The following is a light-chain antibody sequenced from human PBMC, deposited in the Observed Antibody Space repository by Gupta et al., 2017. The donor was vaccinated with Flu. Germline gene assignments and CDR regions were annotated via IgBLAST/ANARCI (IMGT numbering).Light chain of an antibody. CDR1: QSSDSW. Sequence: DIQMTQSPSTLSASVGDRVTITCRASQSSDSWLAWYQQKPGKAPKLLIYKASNLESGVPSRFSGSGPGTEFTLTISSLQPDDFATYYCQQYRSYPWTFGQGTTVEIQ. CDR2: KAS. J-gene: IGKJ1*01. V-gene: IGKV1-5*03. CDR3: QQYRSYPWT.